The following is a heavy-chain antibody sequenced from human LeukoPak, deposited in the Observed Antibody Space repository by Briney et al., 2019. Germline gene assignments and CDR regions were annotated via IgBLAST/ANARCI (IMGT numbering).Heavy chain of an antibody. J-gene: IGHJ6*03. Sequence: ASVKVSCTASGYTFTGYYMHWVRQAPGQGLEWMGWINPNSGGTNYAQKFQGRVTMTRDTSISTAYMELSRLRSDDTAVYYCASSPLSVFGVVVNYYMDVWGKGTTVTVSS. D-gene: IGHD3-3*01. CDR3: ASSPLSVFGVVVNYYMDV. CDR1: GYTFTGYY. V-gene: IGHV1-2*02. CDR2: INPNSGGT.